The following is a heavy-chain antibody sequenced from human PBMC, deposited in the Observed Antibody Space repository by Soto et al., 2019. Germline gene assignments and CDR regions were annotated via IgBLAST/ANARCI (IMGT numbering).Heavy chain of an antibody. D-gene: IGHD1-1*01. V-gene: IGHV3-30-3*01. CDR2: ISFDGDKI. J-gene: IGHJ6*02. Sequence: PGGSLRLSCAASGFTFKIYALHWVRQAPGKGLEWVAVISFDGDKIYYSDSVKGRFTISRDNFKNMLYLQMNNLRVEDAGLYFCAREAAYNYRYFNYGLDVWGQGTTVTVSS. CDR3: AREAAYNYRYFNYGLDV. CDR1: GFTFKIYA.